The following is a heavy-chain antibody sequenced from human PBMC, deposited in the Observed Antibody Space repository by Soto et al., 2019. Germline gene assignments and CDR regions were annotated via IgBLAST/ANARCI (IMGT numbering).Heavy chain of an antibody. CDR2: IIPIFGTA. Sequence: QVQLVQSGAEVKKPGSSVKVSCKASGGTFSSYAISWVRQAPGQGLEWMGGIIPIFGTANYAQKFQGRVTITADESTSTACMELRSLISEDTAVYYCARCLPGLRLGELSHRQSEYYFDYWGQGTLVTVSS. CDR1: GGTFSSYA. V-gene: IGHV1-69*12. D-gene: IGHD3-16*02. J-gene: IGHJ4*02. CDR3: ARCLPGLRLGELSHRQSEYYFDY.